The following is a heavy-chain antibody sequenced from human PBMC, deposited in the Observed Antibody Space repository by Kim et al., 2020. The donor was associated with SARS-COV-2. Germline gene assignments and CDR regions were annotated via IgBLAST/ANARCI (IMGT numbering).Heavy chain of an antibody. CDR1: GYTLTELS. CDR2: FDXEDGET. J-gene: IGHJ5*02. D-gene: IGHD6-13*01. V-gene: IGHV1-24*01. CDR3: ATGAAAGKSNWFYP. Sequence: ASVKVSCKVSGYTLTELSMHWVRQAPGKGLEWMGGFDXEDGETIYAQKFQGRVTMTEDTSTATAYMELSSLRSEDTAGYYFATGAAAGKSNWFYPWGQGTLVTVSS.